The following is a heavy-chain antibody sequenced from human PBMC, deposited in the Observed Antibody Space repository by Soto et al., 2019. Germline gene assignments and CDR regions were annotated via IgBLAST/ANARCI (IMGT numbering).Heavy chain of an antibody. V-gene: IGHV4-61*01. CDR1: GGSISSGSYH. CDR3: ARGGLGFGES. J-gene: IGHJ5*02. Sequence: QLQLQESGPGLVKPSETLSLTCTVSGGSISSGSYHWNWIRQPPGKGLEWIGYIYYSGYTEYNPSLKSRVTISLHPSQHQFSLSLNSVSAADTAFYYWARGGLGFGESWGQGTLVTVSS. CDR2: IYYSGYT. D-gene: IGHD3-10*01.